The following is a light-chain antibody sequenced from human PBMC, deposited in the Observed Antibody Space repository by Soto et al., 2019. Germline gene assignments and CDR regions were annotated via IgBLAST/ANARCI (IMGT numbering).Light chain of an antibody. J-gene: IGKJ2*01. CDR3: QQRDKWPRT. CDR1: QSVSSY. CDR2: GAS. V-gene: IGKV3-11*01. Sequence: EIVLTQSPATLSLTPGERATLSCKASQSVSSYLAWYQHKPGQAPRLLIYGASNRATDIPARFSGRGAGTDFNLTISSLESGDSAISYCQQRDKWPRTFGQGTKLEIK.